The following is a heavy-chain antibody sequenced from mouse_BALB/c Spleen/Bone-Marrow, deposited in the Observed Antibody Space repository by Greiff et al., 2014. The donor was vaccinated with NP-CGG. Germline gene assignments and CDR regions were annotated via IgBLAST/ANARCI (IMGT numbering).Heavy chain of an antibody. D-gene: IGHD1-1*01. J-gene: IGHJ3*01. Sequence: VHVKQSGAELVKPGASVKLSCTASGFNIKDTYMHWVKQRPEQGLEWIGRIDPANGNTKYDPKFQGKATITADTPSNTAYLQLSSPTSEDTAVYYCAMYYYGSSLFAYWGQGTLVTVSA. V-gene: IGHV14-3*02. CDR3: AMYYYGSSLFAY. CDR1: GFNIKDTY. CDR2: IDPANGNT.